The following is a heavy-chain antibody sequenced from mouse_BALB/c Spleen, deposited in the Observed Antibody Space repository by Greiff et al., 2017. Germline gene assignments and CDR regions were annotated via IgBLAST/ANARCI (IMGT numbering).Heavy chain of an antibody. CDR1: GYTFTSYD. Sequence: VQLQQSGPGLVKPGALVKISCKASGYTFTSYDINWVKQRPGQGLEWIGWIYTGDGSTKYNDKFKGKATLTADNSSSTAYMQLSSLTSENSAVYFCARFTTAPYYAMDYWGQGTSVTVSS. J-gene: IGHJ4*01. CDR2: IYTGDGST. D-gene: IGHD1-2*01. CDR3: ARFTTAPYYAMDY. V-gene: IGHV1S56*01.